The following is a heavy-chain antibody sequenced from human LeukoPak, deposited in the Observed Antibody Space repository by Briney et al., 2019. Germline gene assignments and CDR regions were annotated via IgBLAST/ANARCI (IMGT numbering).Heavy chain of an antibody. V-gene: IGHV3-11*06. CDR1: GFTFSDYY. D-gene: IGHD3-22*01. J-gene: IGHJ4*02. CDR3: ASPPYYDSSGYFDY. CDR2: ISSSSSYT. Sequence: KPGGSLRLSCAASGFTFSDYYISWIRQAPGKGLEWVSYISSSSSYTNYADSVKGRSTISRDNSKNTLYLQMNSLRAEDTAVYYCASPPYYDSSGYFDYWGQGTLVTVSS.